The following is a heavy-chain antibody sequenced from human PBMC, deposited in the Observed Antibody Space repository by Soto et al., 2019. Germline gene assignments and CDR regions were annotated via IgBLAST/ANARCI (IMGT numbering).Heavy chain of an antibody. D-gene: IGHD6-19*01. V-gene: IGHV3-23*01. J-gene: IGHJ4*02. CDR3: AKNHMTSIAVAGTYNY. CDR1: GFTFSSYA. CDR2: ISGSGGST. Sequence: GGSLRLSCAASGFTFSSYAMSWVRQAPGKGLEWVSAISGSGGSTYYADSVKGRFTISRDNSKNTLYLQMNSLRAEDTAVYYCAKNHMTSIAVAGTYNYWGQGTLVTVSS.